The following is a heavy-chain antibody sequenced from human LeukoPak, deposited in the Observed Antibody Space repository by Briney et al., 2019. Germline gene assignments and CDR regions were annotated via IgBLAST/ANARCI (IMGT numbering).Heavy chain of an antibody. CDR2: ISGGGVTT. CDR3: ARNQQLGGHSYYYYGMDV. Sequence: GGSLRLSCVGSGFTSIAYALTWARQAPGKGLEWVSGISGGGVTTYYADSVKGRFTISRDNSKNTLYLQMNSLRADDRAIYYCARNQQLGGHSYYYYGMDVWGQGTTATVSS. J-gene: IGHJ6*02. CDR1: GFTSIAYA. V-gene: IGHV3-23*01. D-gene: IGHD3-16*01.